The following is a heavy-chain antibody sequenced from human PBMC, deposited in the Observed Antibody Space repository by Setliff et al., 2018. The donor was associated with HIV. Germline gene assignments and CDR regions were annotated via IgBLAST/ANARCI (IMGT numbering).Heavy chain of an antibody. J-gene: IGHJ4*02. V-gene: IGHV3-7*01. Sequence: LRLSCTASGFMFSNYWISWVRQAPGKGLEWVANLNQDGTEKYYLESVKGRFTISRDNAKNLLYLQMNSLRADDTAVYYCAKDLAATRGVTGFGYWGQGTLVTV. CDR3: AKDLAATRGVTGFGY. D-gene: IGHD2-15*01. CDR2: LNQDGTEK. CDR1: GFMFSNYW.